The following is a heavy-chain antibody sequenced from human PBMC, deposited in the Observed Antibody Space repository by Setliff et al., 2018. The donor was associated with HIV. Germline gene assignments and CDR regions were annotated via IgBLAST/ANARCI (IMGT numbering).Heavy chain of an antibody. V-gene: IGHV3-11*06. D-gene: IGHD3-22*01. CDR1: GFSLSDSY. Sequence: PGGSLRLSCAASGFSLSDSYMNWIRQTPGKGLEWLSYISNSSASYTYYADSVKGRFTISRDNAKNSLHLHMDSLRVEDTAVYYCASSRPPDDSSGFLDHWGQGTLVTVSS. J-gene: IGHJ4*02. CDR2: ISNSSASYT. CDR3: ASSRPPDDSSGFLDH.